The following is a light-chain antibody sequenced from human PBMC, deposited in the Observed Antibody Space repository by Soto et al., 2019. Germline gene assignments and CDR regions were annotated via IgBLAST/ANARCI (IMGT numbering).Light chain of an antibody. CDR1: SSDVGGYNS. J-gene: IGLJ1*01. CDR3: SSYTSSSTYV. Sequence: QSALTQPASVSGSPGQSITISCTGTSSDVGGYNSVSLYQQHPGKAPKLMIYNVSNRPSGISDRFSGSRSGNTASLTISGLQAEDEADYYCSSYTSSSTYVFGTGTKLTVL. V-gene: IGLV2-14*03. CDR2: NVS.